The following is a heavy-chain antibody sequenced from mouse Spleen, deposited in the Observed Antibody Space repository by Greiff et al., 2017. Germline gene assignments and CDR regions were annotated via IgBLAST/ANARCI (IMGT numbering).Heavy chain of an antibody. Sequence: QVQLKQSGAELVRPGTSVKVSCKASGYAFTNYLIEWVKQRPGQGLEWIGVINPGSGGTNYNEKFKGKATLTADKSSSTAYMQLSSLTSEDSAVYFCARVITTATGAMDYWGQGTSVTVSS. V-gene: IGHV1-54*01. CDR1: GYAFTNYL. CDR3: ARVITTATGAMDY. D-gene: IGHD1-2*01. J-gene: IGHJ4*01. CDR2: INPGSGGT.